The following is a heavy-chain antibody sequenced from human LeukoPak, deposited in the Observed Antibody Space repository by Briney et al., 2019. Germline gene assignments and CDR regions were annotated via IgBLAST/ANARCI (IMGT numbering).Heavy chain of an antibody. J-gene: IGHJ4*02. D-gene: IGHD6-13*01. CDR1: GGSISSYY. CDR3: ARARYSSSWVDY. Sequence: SETLSLTCTVSGGSISSYYWSWIRQPPGKGLEWIAYIYYSGSTNYNPSPDSRITISVDTSKNQFSLKLSSVNAADTAVYYCARARYSSSWVDYWGQGTLVTVSS. V-gene: IGHV4-59*01. CDR2: IYYSGST.